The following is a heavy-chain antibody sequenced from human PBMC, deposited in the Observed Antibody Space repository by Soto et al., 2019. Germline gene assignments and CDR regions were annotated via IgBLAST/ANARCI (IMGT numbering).Heavy chain of an antibody. Sequence: DVRLAESGGGLVQPGGSLRLSCTNSGFSFASFAMTWVRQAPGKGLEWVATISGSDGKTYYADSVKGRFSISIDTSRNTLYLQMNSLRAADTAIYYCAKWSYLDYWGQGTRVTVSS. J-gene: IGHJ4*02. D-gene: IGHD3-3*01. CDR2: ISGSDGKT. CDR3: AKWSYLDY. CDR1: GFSFASFA. V-gene: IGHV3-23*04.